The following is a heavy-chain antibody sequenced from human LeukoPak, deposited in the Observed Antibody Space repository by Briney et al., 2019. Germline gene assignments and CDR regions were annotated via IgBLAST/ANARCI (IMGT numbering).Heavy chain of an antibody. Sequence: SVKVSCKASGGTFSSYAISWVRQAPGQGLEWMGGIIPIFGTANYAQKFQGRVTITADESTSTAYMELSSLRSEDAAVYYCAREGWGGFTDKNYYYYMDVWGKGTTVTVSS. CDR2: IIPIFGTA. CDR1: GGTFSSYA. J-gene: IGHJ6*03. CDR3: AREGWGGFTDKNYYYYMDV. D-gene: IGHD5-12*01. V-gene: IGHV1-69*13.